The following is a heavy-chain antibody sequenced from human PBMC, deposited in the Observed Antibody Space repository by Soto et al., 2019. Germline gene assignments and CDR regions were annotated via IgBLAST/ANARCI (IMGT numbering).Heavy chain of an antibody. J-gene: IGHJ4*02. CDR1: GFTFSSYW. V-gene: IGHV3-7*01. Sequence: PGGSLRLSCAVSGFTFSSYWMSWVRQAPGKGLEWVANIKQDGSEKYYVDSVKGRFTISRDNAKNSLYLQMNSLRAEDTAVYYCARDLRGFDYWGQGTLVTVSS. CDR2: IKQDGSEK. CDR3: ARDLRGFDY.